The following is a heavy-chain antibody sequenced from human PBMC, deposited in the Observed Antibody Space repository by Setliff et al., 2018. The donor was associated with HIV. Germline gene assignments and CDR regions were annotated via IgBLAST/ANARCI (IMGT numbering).Heavy chain of an antibody. CDR3: VRTNYYYYYMDV. Sequence: SETLSLTCTVSGGSISSGGYYWSWIRQQPGKGLEWIGYIYYSGSTYYNPSLKSRVTISVLRSTDQFFLRLNSVTAADTAVYYCVRTNYYYYYMDVLGKGTTVTVSS. CDR2: IYYSGST. J-gene: IGHJ6*03. CDR1: GGSISSGGYY. V-gene: IGHV4-31*03.